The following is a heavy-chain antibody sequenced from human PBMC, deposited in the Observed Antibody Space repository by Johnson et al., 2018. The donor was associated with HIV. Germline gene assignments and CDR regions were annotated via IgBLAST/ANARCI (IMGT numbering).Heavy chain of an antibody. CDR1: GFTFSDAW. CDR3: ARGGEKGAFDI. CDR2: IKRNTDGGTT. Sequence: VQLVESGGGLVQPGGSLRLSCAVSGFTFSDAWMTWVRQAPGKGLEWVGRIKRNTDGGTTDYAAPVKGRFSISRDDSKNTVYLQMNSLKTEDTAVYYCARGGEKGAFDIWGQGTMVTVSS. J-gene: IGHJ3*02. D-gene: IGHD2-21*01. V-gene: IGHV3-15*01.